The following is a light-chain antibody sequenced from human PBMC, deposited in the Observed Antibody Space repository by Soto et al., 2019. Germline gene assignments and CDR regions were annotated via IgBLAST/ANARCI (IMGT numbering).Light chain of an antibody. J-gene: IGLJ2*01. CDR1: SSDVGGYNY. CDR3: TSYAGSNNLL. CDR2: EVT. Sequence: QSALTQPPSASGSPGQSVAMSCTGTSSDVGGYNYVSWYQQHPGKAPKLMIYEVTKRPSGVPDRFSGSKSGNTASLTVSGLQAEDEADYYCTSYAGSNNLLFGGGTNSPS. V-gene: IGLV2-8*01.